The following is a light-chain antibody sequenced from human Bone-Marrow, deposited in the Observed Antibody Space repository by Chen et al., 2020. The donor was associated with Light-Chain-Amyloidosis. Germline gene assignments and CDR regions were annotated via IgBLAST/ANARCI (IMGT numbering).Light chain of an antibody. CDR3: QQYGTSPLT. CDR1: KTISSRY. CDR2: GSS. Sequence: EIVLTQSPGTLSLSPGEGANLSCRASKTISSRYLTWYQQKFGQAPRLLIYGSSSRATGIPDRFTGSGSGTDFTLTINRLEPEDFAMYYCQQYGTSPLTFGGGTKVEIK. V-gene: IGKV3-20*01. J-gene: IGKJ4*01.